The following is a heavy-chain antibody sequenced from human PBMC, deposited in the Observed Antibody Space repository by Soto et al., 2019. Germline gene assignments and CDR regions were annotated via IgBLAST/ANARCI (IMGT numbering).Heavy chain of an antibody. J-gene: IGHJ4*02. CDR1: GYTFTSYY. V-gene: IGHV1-46*01. CDR3: ARSGTAAEWFDY. Sequence: ALVKVSCKASGYTFTSYYMHWVRQAPGQGLEWMGIINPSGGSTSYAQKFQGRVTMTRDTSTSTVYMELSSLRSEDTAVYYCARSGTAAEWFDYWGQGTLVTVSS. CDR2: INPSGGST. D-gene: IGHD6-13*01.